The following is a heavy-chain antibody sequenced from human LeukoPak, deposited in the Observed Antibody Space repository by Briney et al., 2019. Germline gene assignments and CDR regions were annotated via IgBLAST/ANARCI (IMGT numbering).Heavy chain of an antibody. CDR3: ARHDPGWFDT. Sequence: KPSETLSLTCTVSGGSISSSYWSWIRQPPGKGLEWIGCIHYSGSTNYNPSLKSRATISVDTSKAHFSLKLSSATATDTAAYYCARHDPGWFDTWGQGTLVTVSS. J-gene: IGHJ5*02. V-gene: IGHV4-59*08. D-gene: IGHD7-27*01. CDR1: GGSISSSY. CDR2: IHYSGST.